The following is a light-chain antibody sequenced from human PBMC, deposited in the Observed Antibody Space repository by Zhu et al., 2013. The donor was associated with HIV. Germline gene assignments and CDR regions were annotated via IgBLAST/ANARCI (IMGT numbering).Light chain of an antibody. CDR3: QQYATSSLT. J-gene: IGKJ4*01. V-gene: IGKV3-20*01. CDR1: LTVSYNF. Sequence: DIVLTQSPGTLSLSPGERATLSCRASLTVSYNFLAWYHQKPGQAPRLLIYGASNRATGTPERFSASGSGTDFTLTISKLEPEDFAVYFCQQYATSSLTFGGGTKVEI. CDR2: GAS.